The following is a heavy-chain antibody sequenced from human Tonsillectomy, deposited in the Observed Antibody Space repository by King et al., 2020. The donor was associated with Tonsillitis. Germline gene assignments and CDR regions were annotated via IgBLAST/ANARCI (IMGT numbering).Heavy chain of an antibody. CDR3: ARGAQELDY. CDR2: ISYDGSNQ. CDR1: GFTFRSFG. Sequence: EQLVESGGGVVQPGRSLRLSCAASGFTFRSFGMHWVRPAPGQGLEWLAFISYDGSNQNYADSMLGLFTISRDNSKNTLYLQMNSLRAEDTAVYYCARGAQELDYWGQGTLVTVSS. J-gene: IGHJ4*02. V-gene: IGHV3-30*03.